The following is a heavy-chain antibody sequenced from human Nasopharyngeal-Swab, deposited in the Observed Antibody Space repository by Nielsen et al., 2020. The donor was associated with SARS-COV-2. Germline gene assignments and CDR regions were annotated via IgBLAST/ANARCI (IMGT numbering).Heavy chain of an antibody. D-gene: IGHD3-22*01. CDR2: IVVGSGNT. CDR1: GFTFTSSA. V-gene: IGHV1-58*01. J-gene: IGHJ4*02. CDR3: AARYYYDSSGYPSDY. Sequence: PVKVSCKASGFTFTSSAVQWVRQARGQRLEWIGWIVVGSGNTNYAQKFQERVTITRDMSTSTAYMELSSLRSEDTAVYYCAARYYYDSSGYPSDYWGQGTRVTVSS.